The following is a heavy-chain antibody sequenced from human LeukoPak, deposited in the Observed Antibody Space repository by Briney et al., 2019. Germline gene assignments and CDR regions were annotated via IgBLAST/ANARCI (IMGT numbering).Heavy chain of an antibody. D-gene: IGHD6-19*01. Sequence: SETLSLTCTVSGDSISSYYWSWIRQPPGKGLEWIGYIYYSGSTNYNPSLKSRVTMSIDTSKNQFSLKLSSVTSADTAVYYCARAGRMAEPGTFDIWGQGTMVTVSS. CDR1: GDSISSYY. CDR2: IYYSGST. V-gene: IGHV4-59*12. J-gene: IGHJ3*02. CDR3: ARAGRMAEPGTFDI.